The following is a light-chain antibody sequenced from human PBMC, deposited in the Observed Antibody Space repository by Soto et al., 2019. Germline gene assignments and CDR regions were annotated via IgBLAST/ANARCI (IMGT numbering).Light chain of an antibody. J-gene: IGKJ1*01. V-gene: IGKV3-15*01. CDR3: QQYYKWPQWT. CDR1: QSVSSG. CDR2: GPA. Sequence: EIVLTQSPGTLSLSPGERATLSCRASQSVSSGYLAWFQQRPGQSPRLLIYGPATRATGIPGRFRGSGSGTEFTLTITSLQSEDFAVYYCQQYYKWPQWTIGQGTKVDIK.